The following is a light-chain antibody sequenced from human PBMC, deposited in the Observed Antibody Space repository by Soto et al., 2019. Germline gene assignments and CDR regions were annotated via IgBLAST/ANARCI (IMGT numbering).Light chain of an antibody. V-gene: IGKV3-11*01. Sequence: EIVLTQSPAALSLXPGXXXXXXXXASQSVSSYLAWYXXKHGQXXRXXIYDASNRATGIPARFSGSGSGTDLTLTISSLEPEDFEVYYCQQRSNWPWTFGQGTKVDIK. CDR3: QQRSNWPWT. CDR1: QSVSSY. J-gene: IGKJ1*01. CDR2: DAS.